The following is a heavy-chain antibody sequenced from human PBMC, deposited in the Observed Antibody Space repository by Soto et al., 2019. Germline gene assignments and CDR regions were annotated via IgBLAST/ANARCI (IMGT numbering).Heavy chain of an antibody. CDR1: GFTFSSYC. CDR2: IWYDGSNK. Sequence: GGSLRLSCAASGFTFSSYCMHWVRQAPGKGLEWVAVIWYDGSNKYYADSVKGRFTISRDNSKNTLYLQMNSLRAEDAAVYYCARDLDSYYGMDVWGQGTTVTVSS. CDR3: ARDLDSYYGMDV. V-gene: IGHV3-33*01. J-gene: IGHJ6*02.